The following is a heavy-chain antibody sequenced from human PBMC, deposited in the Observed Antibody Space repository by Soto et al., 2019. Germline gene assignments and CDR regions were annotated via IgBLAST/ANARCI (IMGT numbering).Heavy chain of an antibody. Sequence: EVQLLESGGGLVQPGGSLRLSCAASGFTFSSYAMSWVRQAPGKGLEWVSAISGSGGSTYYADSVKGRFTISRDNSKNTLYLQMNSLRAEDTAVYYCARTPYYYDSSGYYFQYYFDYWGQGTLVTVSS. D-gene: IGHD3-22*01. CDR1: GFTFSSYA. CDR2: ISGSGGST. CDR3: ARTPYYYDSSGYYFQYYFDY. J-gene: IGHJ4*02. V-gene: IGHV3-23*01.